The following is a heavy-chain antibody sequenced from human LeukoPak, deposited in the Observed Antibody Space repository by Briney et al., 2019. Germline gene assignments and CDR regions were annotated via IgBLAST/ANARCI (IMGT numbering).Heavy chain of an antibody. CDR3: ARDGHDILTGYLVY. Sequence: SVRVSCKASGGTFSSYAISWVRQAPGQGLEWMGRIIPILGIANYAQKFQGRVTITADKSTSTAYMELSSLRSEDTAVYYCARDGHDILTGYLVYWGQGTLVTVSS. CDR2: IIPILGIA. CDR1: GGTFSSYA. J-gene: IGHJ4*02. V-gene: IGHV1-69*04. D-gene: IGHD3-9*01.